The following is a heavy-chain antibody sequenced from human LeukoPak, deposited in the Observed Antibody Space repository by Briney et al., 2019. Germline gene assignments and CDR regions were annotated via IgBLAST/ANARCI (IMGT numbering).Heavy chain of an antibody. Sequence: PSETLSLTCAVYGGSFSGYYWSWIRQPPGKGLEWIGEINHSGSTNYNPSLKSRVTILVDTSKNQFSLKLSSVTAADTAVYYCARGIYDSDFDYWGQGTLVTVSS. CDR2: INHSGST. CDR1: GGSFSGYY. V-gene: IGHV4-34*01. CDR3: ARGIYDSDFDY. J-gene: IGHJ4*02. D-gene: IGHD3-22*01.